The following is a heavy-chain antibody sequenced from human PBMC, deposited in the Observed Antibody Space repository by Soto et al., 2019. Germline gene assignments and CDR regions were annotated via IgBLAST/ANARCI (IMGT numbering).Heavy chain of an antibody. CDR1: GYTFTGYY. J-gene: IGHJ3*02. CDR3: ARGGRRITMVRGGYNGQFDI. D-gene: IGHD3-10*01. V-gene: IGHV1-2*04. CDR2: INPNSGGT. Sequence: GASVKVSCKASGYTFTGYYMHWVRQAPGQGLEWMGWINPNSGGTNYAQKFQGWVTMTRDTSISTAYMELSRLRSDDTAVYYCARGGRRITMVRGGYNGQFDIWGQGTMVTVPS.